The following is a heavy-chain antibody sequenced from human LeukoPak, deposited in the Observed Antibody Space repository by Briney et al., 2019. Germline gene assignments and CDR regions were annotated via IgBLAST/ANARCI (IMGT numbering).Heavy chain of an antibody. CDR1: GYTFTGYY. V-gene: IGHV1-2*02. Sequence: ASVKVSCKASGYTFTGYYMHWVRQAPGQGLEWMGWINPNSGGTNYAQKFQGRVTMTRDTFISTAYMELSRLRSDDTAVYYCARTHGDFDWLLRYWGQGTLVTVSS. D-gene: IGHD3-9*01. CDR3: ARTHGDFDWLLRY. J-gene: IGHJ4*02. CDR2: INPNSGGT.